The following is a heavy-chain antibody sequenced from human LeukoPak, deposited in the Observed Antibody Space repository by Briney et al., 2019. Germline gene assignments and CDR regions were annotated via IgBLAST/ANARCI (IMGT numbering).Heavy chain of an antibody. J-gene: IGHJ6*03. D-gene: IGHD1-26*01. CDR3: ARDMGDYYYYYMDV. Sequence: ASETLSLTCTVSGGSISSGSYYWSWIRQPAGKGLEWIGRIYTSGSTNYNPSLKSRVTISVDTSKNQFSLKLSSVTAADTAVYYCARDMGDYYYYYMDVWGKGTTVTVSS. V-gene: IGHV4-61*02. CDR2: IYTSGST. CDR1: GGSISSGSYY.